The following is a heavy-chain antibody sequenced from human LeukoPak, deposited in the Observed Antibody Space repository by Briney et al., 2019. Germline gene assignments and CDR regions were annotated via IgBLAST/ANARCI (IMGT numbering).Heavy chain of an antibody. Sequence: ASVKVSCKASGYTFTGYYMHWVRQAPGQRLEWMGWINAGNGNTKCSQKFQGRVTITRDTSASTAYMELSSLRSEDTAVYYCARVGFGELLGDYWGQGTLVTVSS. D-gene: IGHD3-10*01. CDR1: GYTFTGYY. J-gene: IGHJ4*02. CDR2: INAGNGNT. V-gene: IGHV1-3*01. CDR3: ARVGFGELLGDY.